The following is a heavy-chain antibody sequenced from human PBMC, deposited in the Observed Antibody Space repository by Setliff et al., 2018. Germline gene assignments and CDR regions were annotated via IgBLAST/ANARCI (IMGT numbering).Heavy chain of an antibody. J-gene: IGHJ4*02. CDR1: GYSISSGYY. D-gene: IGHD6-19*01. CDR2: MYHSGSV. CDR3: ARVALAVAGGFDY. V-gene: IGHV4-38-2*02. Sequence: PSETLSLTCTVSGYSISSGYYWGWIRQPPGKGLEWIGNMYHSGSVYYNPSLKSRVTISVDTSKNQFSLKLSSVTAADTAVYYCARVALAVAGGFDYWGQGTLVTVSS.